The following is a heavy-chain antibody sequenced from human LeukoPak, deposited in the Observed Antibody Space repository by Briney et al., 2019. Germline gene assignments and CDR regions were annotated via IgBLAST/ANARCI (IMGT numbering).Heavy chain of an antibody. CDR1: GFTFTTYG. Sequence: PGMSLRLSCAASGFTFTTYGMHWVRQAPGKGLEWVAIIWYDGSNKYYADSVRGRFTISRDNSKNTLYLQMNSLRAEDTAVYYCAKDHPRRGYYDYVWGSYHSRYYFDYWGQGTLVTVSS. J-gene: IGHJ4*02. CDR3: AKDHPRRGYYDYVWGSYHSRYYFDY. CDR2: IWYDGSNK. D-gene: IGHD3-16*02. V-gene: IGHV3-33*06.